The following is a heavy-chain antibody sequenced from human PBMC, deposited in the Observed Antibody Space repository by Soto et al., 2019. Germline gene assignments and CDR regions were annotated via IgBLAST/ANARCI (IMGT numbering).Heavy chain of an antibody. Sequence: QVQLQESGPGLVKPSETLSLTCTVSGGSISSYYWSWIRQPPGKGLEWIGYIYYSGSTNYNPSLKSRVTISVDTSKNQFSLKLSSVTAADTAVYYCVRRAFYYDSSGYYDYWGQGTLVTVSS. CDR1: GGSISSYY. V-gene: IGHV4-59*01. J-gene: IGHJ4*02. D-gene: IGHD3-22*01. CDR3: VRRAFYYDSSGYYDY. CDR2: IYYSGST.